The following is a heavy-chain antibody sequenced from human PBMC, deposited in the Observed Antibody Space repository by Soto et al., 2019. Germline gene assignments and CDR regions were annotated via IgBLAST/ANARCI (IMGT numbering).Heavy chain of an antibody. D-gene: IGHD6-19*01. CDR3: ARDWEAVAGGVWFDP. CDR1: GGTFSSYA. V-gene: IGHV1-69*13. CDR2: IIPIFGTA. Sequence: ASVKVSCKXSGGTFSSYAISWVRQAPGQGLEWMGGIIPIFGTANYAQKFQGRVTITADESTSTAYMELSSLRSEDTAVYYCARDWEAVAGGVWFDPWGQGTLVTVSS. J-gene: IGHJ5*02.